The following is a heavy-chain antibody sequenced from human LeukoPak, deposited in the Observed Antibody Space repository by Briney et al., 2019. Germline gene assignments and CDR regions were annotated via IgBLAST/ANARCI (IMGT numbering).Heavy chain of an antibody. Sequence: GGSLRLSCAASGFTFSTYWMHWVRQAPGKGLVLVSRIKSDGGTNYADSVKGRFTISRDNAKKTVSLQMNSLRPEDTGVYYCARAPSEIGGYYPEYFRHWGQGTLVTVSS. J-gene: IGHJ1*01. CDR3: ARAPSEIGGYYPEYFRH. V-gene: IGHV3-74*01. CDR1: GFTFSTYW. D-gene: IGHD3-22*01. CDR2: IKSDGGT.